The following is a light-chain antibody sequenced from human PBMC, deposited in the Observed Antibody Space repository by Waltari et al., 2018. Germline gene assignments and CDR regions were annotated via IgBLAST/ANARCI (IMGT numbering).Light chain of an antibody. V-gene: IGKV3-15*01. CDR2: GAS. Sequence: EIVMTQSPATLSVSPGERATLPSRASQSVSSSLAWYQQKPGQAPRLLIYGASTRATGIPARFSGSGSGTEFTLTISSLQSEDFAIYYCQQYNNWPPLTFGGGTKVEIK. J-gene: IGKJ4*01. CDR1: QSVSSS. CDR3: QQYNNWPPLT.